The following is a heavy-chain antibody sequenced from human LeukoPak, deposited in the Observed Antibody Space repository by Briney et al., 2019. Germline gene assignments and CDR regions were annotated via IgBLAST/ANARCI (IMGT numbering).Heavy chain of an antibody. J-gene: IGHJ4*02. CDR3: ARCGSGSYYDFDY. CDR1: GYSFTSYW. D-gene: IGHD3-10*01. CDR2: IYPGDSDT. Sequence: GESLKISCKGSGYSFTSYWIGWVRQMSGKGLEWMGIIYPGDSDTRYSPSFQGQVTISADKSISTAYLQWSSPKASDTAMYYCARCGSGSYYDFDYWGQGTLVTVSS. V-gene: IGHV5-51*01.